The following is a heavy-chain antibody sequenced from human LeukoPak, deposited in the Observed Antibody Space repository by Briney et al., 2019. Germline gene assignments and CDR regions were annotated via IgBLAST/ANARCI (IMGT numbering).Heavy chain of an antibody. CDR1: GFTFSSYW. CDR2: IAQDGSEK. Sequence: GGSLRLSCAASGFTFSSYWMSWVRQAPGKGLEWVANIAQDGSEKYYVDSVKGRFTISRDNTKKSLYLQMNSLRVADTAMYYCARDIKRGDCSGSSCYSLDRFDFWGQGTQVTVSS. J-gene: IGHJ4*02. D-gene: IGHD2-2*01. CDR3: ARDIKRGDCSGSSCYSLDRFDF. V-gene: IGHV3-7*01.